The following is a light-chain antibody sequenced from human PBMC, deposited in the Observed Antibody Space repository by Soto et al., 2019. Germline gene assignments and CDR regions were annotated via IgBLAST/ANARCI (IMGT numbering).Light chain of an antibody. J-gene: IGKJ5*01. CDR3: QQDSRAPIP. Sequence: VLRQSVGTLSLTKGEGATLSCRASQSVSRNYLAWYQQKPGQAPRLLIYTASRRATGIPDRFSGSGSGTDFTLTISRLEPEDSAVYYCQQDSRAPIPVGQGTRLEIK. CDR1: QSVSRNY. CDR2: TAS. V-gene: IGKV3-20*01.